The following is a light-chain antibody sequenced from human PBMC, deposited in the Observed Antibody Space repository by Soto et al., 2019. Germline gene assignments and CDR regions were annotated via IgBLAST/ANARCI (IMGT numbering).Light chain of an antibody. J-gene: IGLJ3*02. CDR2: LNSDGSH. CDR1: SGHNSYA. V-gene: IGLV4-69*01. Sequence: PSASASLGASVKLTCTLSSGHNSYAIAWHQQQPEKGPRYLMKLNSDGSHSKGDGIPDRLSGSSSGAERYLTISSLQSEDEADYYCQTWSTDIRVFGGGTKLTVL. CDR3: QTWSTDIRV.